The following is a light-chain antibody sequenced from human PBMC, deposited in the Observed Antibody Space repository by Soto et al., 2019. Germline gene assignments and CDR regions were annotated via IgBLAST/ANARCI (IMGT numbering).Light chain of an antibody. V-gene: IGKV3-15*01. J-gene: IGKJ1*01. CDR1: QSVSSN. CDR2: GAS. Sequence: IVLTQSPGTLSLSPGERGALSCSASQSVSSNYVAWYQQKPGQAPRLLTYGASTRATGIPARFSGSGSGTEFTLTISSLQSEDFAVYYCQQYNNWPQTFGQGTKVDIK. CDR3: QQYNNWPQT.